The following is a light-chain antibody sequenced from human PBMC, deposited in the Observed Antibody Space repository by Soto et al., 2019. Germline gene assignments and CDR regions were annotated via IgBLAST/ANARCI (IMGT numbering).Light chain of an antibody. CDR2: KVS. J-gene: IGKJ5*01. CDR1: LSLVYSDGSTY. V-gene: IGKV2-30*01. Sequence: DVVLTQSPLSLPVTLGQPASISCRSSLSLVYSDGSTYLNWFQQRPGQFPRRLIYKVSNRYSGVPVRFSGSGSGTDFTLEISMVEAEDVGVYYCMQGTHWPPITFGQGTRLEIK. CDR3: MQGTHWPPIT.